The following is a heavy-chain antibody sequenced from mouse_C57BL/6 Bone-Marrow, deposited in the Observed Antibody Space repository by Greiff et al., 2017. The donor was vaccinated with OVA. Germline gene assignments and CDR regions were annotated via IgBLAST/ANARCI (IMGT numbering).Heavy chain of an antibody. CDR2: ISSGGSYT. CDR1: GFTFSSSG. CDR3: ARHVLLRFSYYFDY. V-gene: IGHV5-6*01. J-gene: IGHJ2*01. Sequence: EVKLMESGGDLVKPGGSLKLSCAASGFTFSSSGMSWVRQTPDTRLEWVAPISSGGSYTYSPDSVKGRFTISRDNAKNTLYLQMSSLKYEDTAMYYCARHVLLRFSYYFDYWGQGTTLTVSS. D-gene: IGHD1-1*01.